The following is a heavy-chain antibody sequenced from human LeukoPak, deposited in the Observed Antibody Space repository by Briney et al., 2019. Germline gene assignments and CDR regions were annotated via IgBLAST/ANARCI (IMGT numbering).Heavy chain of an antibody. CDR2: IKQDGSEK. J-gene: IGHJ4*02. D-gene: IGHD3/OR15-3a*01. V-gene: IGHV3-7*01. CDR1: GFTFSSYW. CDR3: ARDFGQQWVHYFDY. Sequence: PGGSLRLSCAASGFTFSSYWMSWVRQAPGKWLEWVANIKQDGSEKYYVDSVKGRFTIPRDNAKNSLYLQMNSLRAEDTAVYYCARDFGQQWVHYFDYWGQGTLVTVSS.